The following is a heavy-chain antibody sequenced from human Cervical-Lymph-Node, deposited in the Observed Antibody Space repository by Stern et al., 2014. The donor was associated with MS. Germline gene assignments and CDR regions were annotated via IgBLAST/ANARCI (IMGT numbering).Heavy chain of an antibody. CDR1: GYTFSDHY. J-gene: IGHJ3*02. CDR3: ARELNWNDIFTNVFDI. CDR2: IKAKRGIT. Sequence: QMQLVQSGAEVKKPGASVKVSCKASGYTFSDHYMHWVRQAPGQGLEWMGWIKAKRGITNYAQKFQGRVTMTRDTSISTAYMELSSLRSDDTAVYYCARELNWNDIFTNVFDIWGQGTMVTVSS. V-gene: IGHV1-2*02. D-gene: IGHD1-20*01.